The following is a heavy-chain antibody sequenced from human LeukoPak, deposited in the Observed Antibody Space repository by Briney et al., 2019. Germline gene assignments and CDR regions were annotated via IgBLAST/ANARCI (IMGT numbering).Heavy chain of an antibody. D-gene: IGHD3-10*01. V-gene: IGHV3-30*02. CDR3: AKDPYYCGSGSYPAEYFQH. Sequence: PGGSLRLSCAASGFTFSSYGMHWVRQAPGKGLEWVAFIRYDGSNKYYADSVKGRFTISRDNSKNTLYLQMNSLRAEDTAVYYCAKDPYYCGSGSYPAEYFQHWGQGTLVTVSS. CDR1: GFTFSSYG. J-gene: IGHJ1*01. CDR2: IRYDGSNK.